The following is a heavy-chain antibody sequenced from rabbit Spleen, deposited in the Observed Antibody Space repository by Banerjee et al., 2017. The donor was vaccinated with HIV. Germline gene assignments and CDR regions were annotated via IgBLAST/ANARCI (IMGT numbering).Heavy chain of an antibody. D-gene: IGHD8-1*01. V-gene: IGHV1S40*01. CDR2: IYTGDGDT. CDR3: ARDRGKSSRYTDCLDL. J-gene: IGHJ5*01. CDR1: GFSLFSYW. Sequence: QSLEESGGGLVKPGGTLTLTCKASGFSLFSYWMCWVRQAPGKGLDLIGCIYTGDGDTDYASWAKGRFTISKTSSTTVTLQMTSLTAADTATYFCARDRGKSSRYTDCLDLWGQGTLVTVS.